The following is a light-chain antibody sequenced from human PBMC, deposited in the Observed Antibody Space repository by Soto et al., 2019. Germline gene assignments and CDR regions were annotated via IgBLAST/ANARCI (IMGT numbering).Light chain of an antibody. V-gene: IGLV2-23*02. CDR2: DVS. CDR1: SSDVGTYKY. CDR3: CSYAGSSTYV. Sequence: QSVLTQPASVSASPGQSITISCTGTSSDVGTYKYVSWYQHHPGKAPKLMIYDVSNRPSGVSNRFSGSKSGNTASLIISGLQTEDEADYYCCSYAGSSTYVFGTGTKVTVL. J-gene: IGLJ1*01.